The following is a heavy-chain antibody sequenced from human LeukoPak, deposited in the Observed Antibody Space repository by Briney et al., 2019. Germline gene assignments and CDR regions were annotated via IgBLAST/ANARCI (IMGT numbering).Heavy chain of an antibody. CDR3: ARLPYDILTGYYTYTHFDY. CDR1: GYSFTSYW. CDR2: IYPGDSDT. J-gene: IGHJ4*02. V-gene: IGHV5-51*01. Sequence: GESLKISCKGSGYSFTSYWIGWVRQMPGKGLEWMGIIYPGDSDTRYSPSFQGQVTISADKSISTAYLQWSSLKASDTAMYYCARLPYDILTGYYTYTHFDYWGQGTLVTVSP. D-gene: IGHD3-9*01.